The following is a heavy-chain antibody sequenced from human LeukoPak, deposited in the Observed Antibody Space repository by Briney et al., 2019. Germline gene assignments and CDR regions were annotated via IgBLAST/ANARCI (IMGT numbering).Heavy chain of an antibody. CDR3: ARHPKRGYYDSSGYDLDAFDI. CDR2: IYYSGST. CDR1: GGSISSSSYY. D-gene: IGHD3-22*01. Sequence: PSETLSLTCTVSGGSISSSSYYWGWIRQPPGKGLEWNGSIYYSGSTYYNPSLKSRATISVDTSKNQVSLRLSSVTAADTAVYYCARHPKRGYYDSSGYDLDAFDIWGQGTMVTVSS. J-gene: IGHJ3*02. V-gene: IGHV4-39*01.